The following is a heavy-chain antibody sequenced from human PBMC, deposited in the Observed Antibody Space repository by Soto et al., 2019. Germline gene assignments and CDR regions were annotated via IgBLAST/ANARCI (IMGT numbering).Heavy chain of an antibody. CDR3: ARDVGYGLIDY. CDR1: GYTFTNYV. D-gene: IGHD5-18*01. V-gene: IGHV1-3*01. Sequence: ASVKVSCKASGYTFTNYVMHWVRQAPGQRLEWMGWLNPGNGNTKYSQKFQGRVTMTTDTSTSTAYMELRSLRSDDSAVYYCARDVGYGLIDYWGQGPLVTVSS. J-gene: IGHJ4*02. CDR2: LNPGNGNT.